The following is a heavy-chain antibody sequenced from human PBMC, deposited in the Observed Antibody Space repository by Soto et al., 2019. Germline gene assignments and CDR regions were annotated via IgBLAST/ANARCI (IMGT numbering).Heavy chain of an antibody. CDR3: AREGGESSDGLYYFDY. Sequence: SETLSLTCTVSGGSTSSDNYWSWIRQPPGKGLEWIGHIYYSGNTDYNPSLKSRLAISIDTSKNQFSLKLSSVTAADTAIYFCAREGGESSDGLYYFDYWGQGTLVTVSS. V-gene: IGHV4-30-4*01. CDR2: IYYSGNT. D-gene: IGHD3-16*01. CDR1: GGSTSSDNY. J-gene: IGHJ4*02.